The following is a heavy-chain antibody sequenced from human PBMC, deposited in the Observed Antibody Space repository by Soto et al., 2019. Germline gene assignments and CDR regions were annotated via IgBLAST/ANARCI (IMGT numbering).Heavy chain of an antibody. J-gene: IGHJ4*02. Sequence: GGSLRLSCAASGFTFSSYGMHWVRQAPGKGLEWVAVKSYDGSSIYYADSVKGRFTISRDNSKNTLYLQMNSLRVEDTAVYYCAKTLHNWNDYYFDFWGQGILVTVSS. V-gene: IGHV3-30*18. D-gene: IGHD1-1*01. CDR3: AKTLHNWNDYYFDF. CDR1: GFTFSSYG. CDR2: KSYDGSSI.